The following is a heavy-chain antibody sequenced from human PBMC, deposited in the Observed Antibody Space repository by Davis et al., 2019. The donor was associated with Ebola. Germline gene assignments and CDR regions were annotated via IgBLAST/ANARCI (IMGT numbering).Heavy chain of an antibody. CDR2: IIPILGIA. CDR3: ARDQTTNWFDP. CDR1: VGTFSSYT. V-gene: IGHV1-69*04. Sequence: SVKVSCKASVGTFSSYTITWVRQAPGQGLEWMGSIIPILGIADYAQKFQGRVTITADKSTSTASMELSSLRSEDTDVYYCARDQTTNWFDPWGQGTLVTVSS. D-gene: IGHD1-7*01. J-gene: IGHJ5*02.